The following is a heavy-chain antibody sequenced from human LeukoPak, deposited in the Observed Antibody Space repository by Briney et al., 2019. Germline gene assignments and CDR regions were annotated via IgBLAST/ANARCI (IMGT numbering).Heavy chain of an antibody. D-gene: IGHD4-17*01. CDR3: AREDYGDYDRDFDY. CDR2: ISYDGSNK. CDR1: GFTFSSYA. Sequence: PGGSLRLSCAASGFTFSSYAVHWVRQAPGKGLEWVAVISYDGSNKYYADSVKGRFTISRDNSKNTLYLQMNSLRAEDTAVYYCAREDYGDYDRDFDYWGQGTLVTVSS. J-gene: IGHJ4*02. V-gene: IGHV3-30*04.